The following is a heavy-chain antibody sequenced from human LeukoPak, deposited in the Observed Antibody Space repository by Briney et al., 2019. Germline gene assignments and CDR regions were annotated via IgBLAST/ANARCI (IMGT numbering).Heavy chain of an antibody. D-gene: IGHD6-13*01. CDR2: ISGSGGST. J-gene: IGHJ6*02. CDR3: AKAPPSSYYYYYGMDV. CDR1: GFTFSSYA. V-gene: IGHV3-23*01. Sequence: PGGALRLSCAASGFTFSSYAMSWVRQAPGKGLEWVSAISGSGGSTYYADSVKGRFTISRDISKNTLYLQVNSLRAEDTAVYYCAKAPPSSYYYYYGMDVWGQGTTVTVSS.